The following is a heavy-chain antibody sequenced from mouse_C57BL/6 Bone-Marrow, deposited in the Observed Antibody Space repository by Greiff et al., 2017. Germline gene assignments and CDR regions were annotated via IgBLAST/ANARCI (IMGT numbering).Heavy chain of an antibody. D-gene: IGHD2-4*01. CDR1: GYTFTNYW. CDR2: IYPGGGYT. Sequence: QVQLQQSGAELVRPGTSVKMSCTASGYTFTNYWIGWAKQRPGHGLEWIGDIYPGGGYTNYTEKFKGKVTLTADKSSSTDYMQFSSLTSEDSAIYDCARYDYGWFACWGQGALVTVS. V-gene: IGHV1-63*01. CDR3: ARYDYGWFAC. J-gene: IGHJ3*01.